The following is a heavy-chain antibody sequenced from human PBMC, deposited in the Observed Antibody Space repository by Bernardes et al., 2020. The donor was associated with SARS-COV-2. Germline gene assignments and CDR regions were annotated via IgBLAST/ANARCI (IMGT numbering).Heavy chain of an antibody. CDR1: GFTFSSYA. J-gene: IGHJ4*02. Sequence: GSLRLSCAASGFTFSSYAMSWVRQAPGKGLEWVSAISGSGGSTYYADSVKGRFTISRDNSKNTLYLQMNSLRAEDTAVYYCTKGGLGITIFGVVIIEPISDGWGQGTLVTVSS. D-gene: IGHD3-3*01. V-gene: IGHV3-23*01. CDR2: ISGSGGST. CDR3: TKGGLGITIFGVVIIEPISDG.